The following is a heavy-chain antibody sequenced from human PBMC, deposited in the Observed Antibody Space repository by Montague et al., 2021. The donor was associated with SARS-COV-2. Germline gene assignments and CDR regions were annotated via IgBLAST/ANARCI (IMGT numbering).Heavy chain of an antibody. V-gene: IGHV4-61*09. CDR3: ARDRRGMAMAGRAYYYYVDV. J-gene: IGHJ6*03. CDR2: ISTSGSS. Sequence: TLSLTCSVSGASISSANDYWTWIRQPAGKGLEWIGHISTSGSSSYNPSLKSRVTIILDTSKRQFSLELTSVTAADTAVYYCARDRRGMAMAGRAYYYYVDVWGKGTTVTVS. CDR1: GASISSANDY. D-gene: IGHD6-19*01.